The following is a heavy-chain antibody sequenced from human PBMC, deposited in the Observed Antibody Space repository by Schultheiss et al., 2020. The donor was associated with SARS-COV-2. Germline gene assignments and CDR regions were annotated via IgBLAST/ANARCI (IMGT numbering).Heavy chain of an antibody. J-gene: IGHJ4*02. V-gene: IGHV3-30*04. CDR3: AKGYCSSTSCPLDY. CDR1: GFTFSSYA. D-gene: IGHD2-2*01. CDR2: ISYDGSNK. Sequence: GGSLRLSCAASGFTFSSYAMHWVRQAPGKGLEWVAVISYDGSNKYYADSVKGRFTISRDNSKNTLYLQMNSLRAEDTAVYYCAKGYCSSTSCPLDYWGQGTLVTVSS.